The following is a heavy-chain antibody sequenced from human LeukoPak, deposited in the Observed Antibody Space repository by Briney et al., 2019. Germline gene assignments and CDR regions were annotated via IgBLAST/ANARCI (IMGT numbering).Heavy chain of an antibody. CDR1: GGSISSGGYY. CDR2: IYHSGST. D-gene: IGHD2-15*01. V-gene: IGHV4-30-2*01. J-gene: IGHJ6*03. Sequence: SQTLSLTCTVSGGSISSGGYYWSWIRQPPGKGLEWIGYIYHSGSTYYNPSLKSRVTISVDRSKNQFSLKLSPVTAADTAVYYCARTAGYYYYYYMDVWGKGTTVTVSS. CDR3: ARTAGYYYYYYMDV.